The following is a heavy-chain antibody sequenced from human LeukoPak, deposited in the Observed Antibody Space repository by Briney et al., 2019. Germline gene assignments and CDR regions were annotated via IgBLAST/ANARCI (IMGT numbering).Heavy chain of an antibody. D-gene: IGHD3-10*01. Sequence: GGSLRLSCAASGFTCRSYWMSWARQAPGKGLECVANIKPDGSEKYYVDSVKGRFTISRDNAKNSLYLQMNGLRADDTAVYYCAAGSYFDHWGQGTLVAVSS. CDR1: GFTCRSYW. CDR3: AAGSYFDH. V-gene: IGHV3-7*01. CDR2: IKPDGSEK. J-gene: IGHJ4*02.